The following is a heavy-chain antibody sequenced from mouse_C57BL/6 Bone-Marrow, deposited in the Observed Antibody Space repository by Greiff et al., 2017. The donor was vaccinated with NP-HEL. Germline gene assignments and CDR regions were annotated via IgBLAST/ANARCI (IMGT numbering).Heavy chain of an antibody. Sequence: QVQLQQSGAELVRPGASVTLSCKASGYTFTDYEMHWVKQTPVHGLEWIGAIDPETGGTAYNQKFKGKAILTADKSSSTAYMELRSLTSEDSAVYYCTRRGRDYEGWGQGTTLTVSS. J-gene: IGHJ2*01. V-gene: IGHV1-15*01. CDR2: IDPETGGT. D-gene: IGHD1-1*01. CDR1: GYTFTDYE. CDR3: TRRGRDYEG.